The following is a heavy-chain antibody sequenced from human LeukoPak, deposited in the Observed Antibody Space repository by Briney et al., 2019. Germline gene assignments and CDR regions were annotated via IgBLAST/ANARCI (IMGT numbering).Heavy chain of an antibody. J-gene: IGHJ3*02. V-gene: IGHV3-33*01. Sequence: VXWXXGXNXYXXXSVXGRFXIXRDNSKNTLYLQMNSLRAEDTAXYYCAXDREXTSYDSAAFDIWGHGTMVTVSS. CDR2: XWXXGXNX. D-gene: IGHD3-22*01. CDR3: AXDREXTSYDSAAFDI.